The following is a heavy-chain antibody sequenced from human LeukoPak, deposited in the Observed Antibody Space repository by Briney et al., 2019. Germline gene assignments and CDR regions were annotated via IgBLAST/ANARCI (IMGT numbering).Heavy chain of an antibody. CDR1: GGSISSSNW. CDR3: ARIPYSSGWYVPYYYYYYMDV. CDR2: IYHSGST. Sequence: SGTLSLTCAVSGGSISSSNWWSWVRQPPGKGLEWIGEIYHSGSTNYNPSLKSRVTISVDKSKNQFSLKLSSVTAADTAVYYCARIPYSSGWYVPYYYYYYMDVWGKGTTVTVSS. J-gene: IGHJ6*03. D-gene: IGHD6-19*01. V-gene: IGHV4-4*02.